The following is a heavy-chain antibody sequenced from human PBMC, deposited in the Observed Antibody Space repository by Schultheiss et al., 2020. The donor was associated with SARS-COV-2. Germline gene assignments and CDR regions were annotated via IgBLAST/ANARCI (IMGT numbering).Heavy chain of an antibody. D-gene: IGHD3-3*01. J-gene: IGHJ5*02. CDR3: ARGQRITIFGVVENWFDP. V-gene: IGHV4-61*08. CDR1: GGSISSGAYY. Sequence: SETLSLTCTVSGGSISSGAYYWSWIRQHPGRGLEWIGYIYYSGSTNYNPSLKSRVTISVDTSKNQFSLKLSSVTAADTAVYYCARGQRITIFGVVENWFDPWGQGTLVTVSS. CDR2: IYYSGST.